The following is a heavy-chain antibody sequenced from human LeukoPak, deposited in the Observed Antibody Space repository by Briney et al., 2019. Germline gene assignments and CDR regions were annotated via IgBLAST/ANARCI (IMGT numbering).Heavy chain of an antibody. V-gene: IGHV1-46*01. CDR3: ARVSSPLQYNWFDP. CDR1: GYTFTSNY. J-gene: IGHJ5*02. CDR2: IYPRDGST. D-gene: IGHD1-14*01. Sequence: ASVKVSCKASGYTFTSNYIHWVRQAPGQGLEWMGMIYPRDGSTSYAQKFQGRVTVTRDTSTSTVHMELSGLRSEDAAVYYCARVSSPLQYNWFDPWGQGTLVAVSS.